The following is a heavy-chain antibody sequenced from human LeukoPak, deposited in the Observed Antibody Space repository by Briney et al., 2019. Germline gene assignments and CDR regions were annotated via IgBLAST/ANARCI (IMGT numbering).Heavy chain of an antibody. D-gene: IGHD2-21*02. V-gene: IGHV4-61*03. CDR1: GGSIRSGNYY. Sequence: PSETLSLTCVVSGGSIRSGNYYWSWIRQPPGKGLEWIGYVFYSGGTLYNPSLESRVTISVDTSKTHFSLELTSVTAADTAVYYCARHMSVTYDAFDLWGRGTMVTVSS. CDR2: VFYSGGT. CDR3: ARHMSVTYDAFDL. J-gene: IGHJ3*01.